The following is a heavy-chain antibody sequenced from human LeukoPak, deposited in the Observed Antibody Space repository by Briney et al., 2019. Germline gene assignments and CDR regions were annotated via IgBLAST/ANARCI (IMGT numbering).Heavy chain of an antibody. Sequence: GGSLRLSCAASGFTFSSYAMSWVRQAPGKGLEWVSAISGSGGSTYYADSVKGRFTISRDSSKNTLYLQMDSLRAEDTAVYYCASRNSSGWYWYFDYWGQGTLVTVSS. J-gene: IGHJ4*02. D-gene: IGHD6-19*01. CDR1: GFTFSSYA. CDR2: ISGSGGST. CDR3: ASRNSSGWYWYFDY. V-gene: IGHV3-23*01.